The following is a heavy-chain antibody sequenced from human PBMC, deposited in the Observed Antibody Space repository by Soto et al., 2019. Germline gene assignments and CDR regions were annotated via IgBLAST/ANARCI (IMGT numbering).Heavy chain of an antibody. D-gene: IGHD3-22*01. J-gene: IGHJ4*02. CDR1: GFDFEDYA. Sequence: PWWYLRLSCAAAGFDFEDYAIHWFRQFPGKGLEWVSLTNSDGTDSYYVDSVKGRFTISRDNAKTTLYLQMDRLRPEDTALYFCAKSLYYYDSSPLDHWGQGTLVTVSS. CDR3: AKSLYYYDSSPLDH. CDR2: TNSDGTDS. V-gene: IGHV3-43D*04.